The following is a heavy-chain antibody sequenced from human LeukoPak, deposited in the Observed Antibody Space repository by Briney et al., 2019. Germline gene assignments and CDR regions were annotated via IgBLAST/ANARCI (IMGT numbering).Heavy chain of an antibody. V-gene: IGHV3-48*01. D-gene: IGHD1-26*01. J-gene: IGHJ4*02. CDR1: GFTFRSYS. CDR3: ARDLYAVGATHSFDY. Sequence: GSLRLSCAASGFTFRSYSMNWVRPAPGEGLEWGSYISSSSTIYYADSVKGRFTISRDNAKNSLYLQMNSLRAEDTAVYYCARDLYAVGATHSFDYWGQGTLVTVSS. CDR2: ISSSSTI.